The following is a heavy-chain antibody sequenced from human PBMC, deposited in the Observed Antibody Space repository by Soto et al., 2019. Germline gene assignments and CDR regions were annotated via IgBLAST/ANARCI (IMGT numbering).Heavy chain of an antibody. D-gene: IGHD2-15*01. CDR3: AKDPSPIVVYSYYFDY. CDR2: ISGSGGST. J-gene: IGHJ4*02. CDR1: GFTFSSYA. V-gene: IGHV3-23*01. Sequence: GGSLRLSCAASGFTFSSYAMSWVRQAPGKGLEWVSAISGSGGSTYYADSVKGRFTISRDNSKNTLYLQMNSLRAEDTAVYYCAKDPSPIVVYSYYFDYWGQGTLVTV.